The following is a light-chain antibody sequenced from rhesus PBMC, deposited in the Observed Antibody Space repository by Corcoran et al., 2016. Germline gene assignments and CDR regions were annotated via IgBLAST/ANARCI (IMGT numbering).Light chain of an antibody. J-gene: IGKJ4*01. CDR2: KAS. Sequence: DIQMTQSPSSLSASVGDTVTITCRASQSISSWLDWYQQKPGKAPKLLLYKASSWQSGVPSRFSGSGSGTDFTLTISSLQPEDCATYYCLQYSSSPLTFGGGTKVEIK. V-gene: IGKV1-22*01. CDR3: LQYSSSPLT. CDR1: QSISSW.